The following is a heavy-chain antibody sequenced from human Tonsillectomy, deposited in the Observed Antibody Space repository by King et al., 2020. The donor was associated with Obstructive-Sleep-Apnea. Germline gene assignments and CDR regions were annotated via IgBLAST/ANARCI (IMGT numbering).Heavy chain of an antibody. CDR2: INHSGST. V-gene: IGHV4-34*01. CDR1: GGSFSDYY. Sequence: VQLQQWGAGLLKPSETLSLTCAVYGGSFSDYYWSWIRQPPGKGLEWIGEINHSGSTNYSPSLKSRGTISVDTSKNQFSLKLSSVTAADTAVYYCARGSGAASVNWFDPWGQGALVTVSS. D-gene: IGHD6-13*01. J-gene: IGHJ5*02. CDR3: ARGSGAASVNWFDP.